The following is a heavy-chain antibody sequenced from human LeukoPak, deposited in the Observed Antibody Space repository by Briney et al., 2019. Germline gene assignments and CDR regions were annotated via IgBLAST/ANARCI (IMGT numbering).Heavy chain of an antibody. J-gene: IGHJ4*02. CDR1: GGSITSSSYY. D-gene: IGHD5-18*01. CDR2: IYTSGST. Sequence: SETLSLTCTVSGGSITSSSYYWVWIRQPAGTGLEWIGRIYTSGSTNYNPSLKSRVTISVDTSKNQFSLKLSSVTAADTAVYYCARDSVLGGYSYGYVFDYWGQGTLVTVSS. CDR3: ARDSVLGGYSYGYVFDY. V-gene: IGHV4-61*02.